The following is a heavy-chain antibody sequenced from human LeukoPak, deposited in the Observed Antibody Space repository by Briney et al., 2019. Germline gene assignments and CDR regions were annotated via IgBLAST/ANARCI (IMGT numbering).Heavy chain of an antibody. D-gene: IGHD5-24*01. J-gene: IGHJ4*02. CDR3: AKMSTAEVCFDY. CDR1: GGPISSYY. CDR2: IYYSGST. Sequence: SETLSLTCTVSGGPISSYYWSWIRQPPGKGLEWIGYIYYSGSTNYNPSLKSRVTISVDTSKNQFSLKLSSVTAADTAVYYCAKMSTAEVCFDYWGQGTLVTVSS. V-gene: IGHV4-59*12.